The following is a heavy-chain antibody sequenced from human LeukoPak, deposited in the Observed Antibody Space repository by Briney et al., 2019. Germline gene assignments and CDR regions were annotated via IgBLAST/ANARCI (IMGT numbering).Heavy chain of an antibody. J-gene: IGHJ5*02. CDR1: GGSISSYY. Sequence: SETLSLTCTVSGGSISSYYWSWIRQPPGKGLEWIGYIYYSGSTNYNPSLKSRVTISVDTSKNQFSLNRSSVTAADSAVYYCAREVVYYYDSGAIPYPGWFDPWGQGTLVTVSS. CDR2: IYYSGST. CDR3: AREVVYYYDSGAIPYPGWFDP. D-gene: IGHD3-22*01. V-gene: IGHV4-59*01.